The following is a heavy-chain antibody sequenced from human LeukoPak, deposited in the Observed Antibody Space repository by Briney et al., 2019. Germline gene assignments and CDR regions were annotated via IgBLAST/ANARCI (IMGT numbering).Heavy chain of an antibody. J-gene: IGHJ5*02. V-gene: IGHV1-2*02. CDR3: ARDYVGDNWFDP. D-gene: IGHD3-16*01. CDR2: ISPNSGGT. Sequence: ASVTVSCTASGYTFTDYYMHWVRQAPGQGLEWMGWISPNSGGTNYAQKFQGRVTTTRDTSNSTAYMELSRLRSDDTAVYYCARDYVGDNWFDPWGQGTLVTVSS. CDR1: GYTFTDYY.